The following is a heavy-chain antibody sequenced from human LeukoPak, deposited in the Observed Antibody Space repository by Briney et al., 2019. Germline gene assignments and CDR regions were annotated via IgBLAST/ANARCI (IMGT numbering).Heavy chain of an antibody. CDR2: TSRSSNYI. D-gene: IGHD6-13*01. Sequence: ETLSLTCAVSGGSISSSNWWSWVRQPPGKGLEWVSSTSRSSNYIYYADSVKGRFTISRDNAKNSLYLQMNSLRAEDTAVYYCGRVAEAAAFDYWGQGILVTVSS. CDR1: GGSISSSN. J-gene: IGHJ4*02. V-gene: IGHV3-21*01. CDR3: GRVAEAAAFDY.